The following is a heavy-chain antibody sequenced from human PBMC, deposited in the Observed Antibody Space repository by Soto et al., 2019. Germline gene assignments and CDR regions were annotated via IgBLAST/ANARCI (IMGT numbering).Heavy chain of an antibody. Sequence: PSETLSLTCTVSGGSISRGDYYWNWIRQHPGKGLEWIGFIYYSGNTYYNPSLKSRVTISVDTSKNQFSLRLSSVTAADTAVYYCARGYSYDYAQDAFDIWGRGTLVTVSS. V-gene: IGHV4-31*03. CDR1: GGSISRGDYY. J-gene: IGHJ3*02. CDR3: ARGYSYDYAQDAFDI. CDR2: IYYSGNT. D-gene: IGHD5-18*01.